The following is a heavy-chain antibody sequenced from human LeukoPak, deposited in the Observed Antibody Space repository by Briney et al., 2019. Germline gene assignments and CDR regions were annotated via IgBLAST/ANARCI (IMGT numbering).Heavy chain of an antibody. Sequence: GASVKVSCKASGYTFTGYYMHWVRQAPGQGLEWMGWINPNSGGTNYAQKFQGRVTMTWDTSISTAYMELNSLRSDDTAVYYCTSGTYYYDSTGLGHWFDPWGQGTLVTVSS. CDR3: TSGTYYYDSTGLGHWFDP. CDR1: GYTFTGYY. V-gene: IGHV1-2*02. CDR2: INPNSGGT. J-gene: IGHJ5*02. D-gene: IGHD3-22*01.